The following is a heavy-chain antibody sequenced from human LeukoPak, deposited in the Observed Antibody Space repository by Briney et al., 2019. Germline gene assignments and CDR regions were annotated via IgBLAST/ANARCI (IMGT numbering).Heavy chain of an antibody. Sequence: GGSLRLSCAASGFTFSSYAIHWVRQAPGKGLEWVAVISYDGSNKYYADSVKGRFPISRDNSKNTLYLQMNSLRAEDTAVYYCAQGYSGYDWRFDYWGQGTLVTVSS. CDR1: GFTFSSYA. CDR2: ISYDGSNK. J-gene: IGHJ4*02. V-gene: IGHV3-30*04. D-gene: IGHD5-12*01. CDR3: AQGYSGYDWRFDY.